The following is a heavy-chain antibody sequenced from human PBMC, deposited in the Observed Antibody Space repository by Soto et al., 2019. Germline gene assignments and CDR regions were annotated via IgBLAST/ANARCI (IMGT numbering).Heavy chain of an antibody. V-gene: IGHV1-69*12. D-gene: IGHD1-26*01. CDR1: GGSFSTYA. CDR3: ATSPSGSYRGPVDY. Sequence: QVQLVQSGAEVKKPGSSVKVSCKASGGSFSTYAITWVRQAPGQGLEWMGGIIPIFGTANYAQKFQGRVTIAADESTSTAYRELSSLRSEDTAVYYCATSPSGSYRGPVDYWGQGTLVTVSS. CDR2: IIPIFGTA. J-gene: IGHJ4*02.